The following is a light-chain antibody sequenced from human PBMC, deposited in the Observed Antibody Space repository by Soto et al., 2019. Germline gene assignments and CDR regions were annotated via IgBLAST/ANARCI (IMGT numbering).Light chain of an antibody. J-gene: IGKJ4*01. CDR2: KAS. CDR1: QNSSDW. V-gene: IGKV1-5*03. CDR3: QQYNAYPLT. Sequence: DIQMTQSPSTLSASIRDRVTITCRASQNSSDWLAWYQHQPGKAPKLLLYKASSLESGVPSRFSGSGSGTEFTLTISSLQPDDLGTYYCQQYNAYPLTFGGGTKVLI.